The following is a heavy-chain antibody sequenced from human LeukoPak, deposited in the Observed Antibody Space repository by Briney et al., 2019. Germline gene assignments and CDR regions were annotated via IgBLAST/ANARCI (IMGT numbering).Heavy chain of an antibody. CDR2: IYSGGST. Sequence: PGGSLRLSCAASGFTVSSNYMSWVRQAPGKGLEWVSVIYSGGSTYYADSVKGGFTISRDNSKNTLYLQMNSLRAEDTAVYYCAREGLGYCSGGSCYSGGWFDPWGQGTLVTVSS. CDR1: GFTVSSNY. J-gene: IGHJ5*02. CDR3: AREGLGYCSGGSCYSGGWFDP. V-gene: IGHV3-66*01. D-gene: IGHD2-15*01.